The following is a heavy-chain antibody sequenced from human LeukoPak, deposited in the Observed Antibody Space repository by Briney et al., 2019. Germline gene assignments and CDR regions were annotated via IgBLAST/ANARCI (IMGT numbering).Heavy chain of an antibody. CDR3: ARESYEILDY. D-gene: IGHD3-22*01. V-gene: IGHV3-21*01. Sequence: VGSLRLSCAASGFTFSSYSMNWVRQAPGKGLEWVSSISSSSSYIYYADSVKGRFTISRDNAKDSLYLQMNSLRAEDTAVYYCARESYEILDYWGQGTLVTVSS. CDR2: ISSSSSYI. CDR1: GFTFSSYS. J-gene: IGHJ4*02.